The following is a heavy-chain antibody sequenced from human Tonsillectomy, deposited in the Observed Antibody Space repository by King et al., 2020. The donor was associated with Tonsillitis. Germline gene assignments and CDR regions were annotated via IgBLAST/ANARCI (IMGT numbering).Heavy chain of an antibody. J-gene: IGHJ6*02. CDR3: AKDRDFWSPHGMDV. CDR1: GFTFSSYA. CDR2: LSGSGGST. D-gene: IGHD3-3*01. Sequence: VQLVESGGGLIQPGGSLRLSCAASGFTFSSYAMNWVRQAPGKGLEWVSGLSGSGGSTYYADSVEGRFALSRDNSKNTLYLQMNSLRAEDTAVYYCAKDRDFWSPHGMDVWGQGTTVTVSS. V-gene: IGHV3-23*04.